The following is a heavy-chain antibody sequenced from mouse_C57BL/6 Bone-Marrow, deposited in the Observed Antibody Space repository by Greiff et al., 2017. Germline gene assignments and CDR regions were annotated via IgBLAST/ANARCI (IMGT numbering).Heavy chain of an antibody. CDR3: ARWGITTGYYFDY. D-gene: IGHD2-4*01. J-gene: IGHJ2*01. CDR2: ILPGSGST. CDR1: GYTFTGYW. V-gene: IGHV1-9*01. Sequence: QVQLQQSGAELMKPGASVKLSCKATGYTFTGYWIAWVKQRPGHGLEWIGEILPGSGSTYYNEKFKGKATFTADTSSNTAYMQLSSLTTEDSAIYYCARWGITTGYYFDYWGQGTTLTVSS.